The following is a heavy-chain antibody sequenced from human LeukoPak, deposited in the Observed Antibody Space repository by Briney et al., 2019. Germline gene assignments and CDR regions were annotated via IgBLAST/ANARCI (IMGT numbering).Heavy chain of an antibody. Sequence: PSETLSLTCTLSGGCITNTKYYWGWIRQPPGKGLEWIGSIYYTGSTYYNPSLKSRVTISVDTSKNQFSLKLSSVTAADTAVYYCARDPWSYYYMDVWGKGTTVTVSS. CDR1: GGCITNTKYY. CDR3: ARDPWSYYYMDV. V-gene: IGHV4-39*07. D-gene: IGHD2-8*01. CDR2: IYYTGST. J-gene: IGHJ6*03.